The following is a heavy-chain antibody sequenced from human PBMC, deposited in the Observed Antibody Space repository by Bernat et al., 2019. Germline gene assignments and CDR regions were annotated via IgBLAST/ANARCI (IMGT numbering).Heavy chain of an antibody. CDR3: AHSPITIFGVDHFDY. CDR1: GFSLSTSGVG. CDR2: IYWDDDK. V-gene: IGHV2-5*02. J-gene: IGHJ4*02. Sequence: QITLKESGPTLVKPTQTLTLTCTFSGFSLSTSGVGVDWIRQPPGKALEWLALIYWDDDKRYSPSLKSRLTITKDTSKNQVVLTMTNMDPVDTATYYCAHSPITIFGVDHFDYWGQGTLVTVSS. D-gene: IGHD3-3*01.